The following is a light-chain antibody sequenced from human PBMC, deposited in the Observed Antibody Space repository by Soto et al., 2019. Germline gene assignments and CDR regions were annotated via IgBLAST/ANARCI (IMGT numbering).Light chain of an antibody. CDR1: QTIDNT. CDR2: AAS. V-gene: IGKV3-20*01. CDR3: QQYGSSPWT. Sequence: EIVMTQSPATLSLSPGERATLSCRASQTIDNTLAWYQRKPGQAPRLLTYAASRRATGIPDRFSGSGSGTDFTLTISRLEPEDFAVYYCQQYGSSPWTFGQGTKVDIK. J-gene: IGKJ1*01.